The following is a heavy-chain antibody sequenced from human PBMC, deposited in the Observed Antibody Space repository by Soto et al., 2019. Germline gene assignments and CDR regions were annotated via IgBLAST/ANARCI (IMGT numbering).Heavy chain of an antibody. Sequence: QVQLVQSGTEVKKPGASVKVSCKASGYTFTSYGIHWVRQAHGQRLEWMGWINAANGDTKYSPKLQGKVTITRDTSASTAYMELSSLRSEDTAVYYCVRRHVSATGIDWFDPWGQGTLVTVSS. D-gene: IGHD6-13*01. CDR1: GYTFTSYG. CDR3: VRRHVSATGIDWFDP. CDR2: INAANGDT. V-gene: IGHV1-3*01. J-gene: IGHJ5*02.